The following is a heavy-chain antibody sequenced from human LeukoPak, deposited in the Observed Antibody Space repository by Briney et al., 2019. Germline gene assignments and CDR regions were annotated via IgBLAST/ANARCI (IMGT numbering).Heavy chain of an antibody. Sequence: GRSLRLSCAASGFTFDKNAMHGVRQVPGKGLEWVSGISWNSGHIGYADSVKGRFTISRDNAKNSLYLQMNSLRAEDTALYYCVKDISATNSYYGMDVWGQGTTVTASS. V-gene: IGHV3-9*01. J-gene: IGHJ6*02. CDR3: VKDISATNSYYGMDV. CDR2: ISWNSGHI. CDR1: GFTFDKNA.